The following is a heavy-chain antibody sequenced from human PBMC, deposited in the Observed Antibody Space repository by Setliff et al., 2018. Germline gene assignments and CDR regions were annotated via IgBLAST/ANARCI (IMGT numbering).Heavy chain of an antibody. D-gene: IGHD1-20*01. CDR1: GYSISSGYY. Sequence: SETLSLTCAVSGYSISSGYYWGWIRQPPGKGLEWIGSIYHSGSTYYNPSLKSRVTISVDTSKNQFSLRLISVTAADTAVYYCARVEYKSILDYWGRGTLVTVSS. J-gene: IGHJ4*02. CDR2: IYHSGST. V-gene: IGHV4-38-2*01. CDR3: ARVEYKSILDY.